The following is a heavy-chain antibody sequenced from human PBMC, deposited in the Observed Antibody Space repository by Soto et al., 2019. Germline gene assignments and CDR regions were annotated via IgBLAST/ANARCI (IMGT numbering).Heavy chain of an antibody. Sequence: QVQLVESGGGVVQPGRSLRLSCAASGFTFSSYAMHWVRQAPGKGLEWVAVISYDGSNKYYADSVKGRFTISRDNSKNPLYLKMNSLRAEDTAVYYCAREVGVTGNWFDPGAREPWSPSPQ. CDR2: ISYDGSNK. J-gene: IGHJ5*02. D-gene: IGHD1-26*01. CDR3: AREVGVTGNWFDP. V-gene: IGHV3-30-3*01. CDR1: GFTFSSYA.